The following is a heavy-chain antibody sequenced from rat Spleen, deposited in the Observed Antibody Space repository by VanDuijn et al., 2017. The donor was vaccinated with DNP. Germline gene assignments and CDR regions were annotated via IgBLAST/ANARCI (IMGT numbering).Heavy chain of an antibody. V-gene: IGHV5S13*01. Sequence: EVQLVETGGGLVQPGRSLKLSCAASGFTFTNYGMAWVRQAPTKGLEWVASITASGGSTSYRDSVKGRFTISRDNAKSTLYLQMNSLNSEDTATYYCAREQHYHFDYWGQGVMVTVSS. CDR2: ITASGGST. J-gene: IGHJ2*01. CDR1: GFTFTNYG. D-gene: IGHD1-10*01. CDR3: AREQHYHFDY.